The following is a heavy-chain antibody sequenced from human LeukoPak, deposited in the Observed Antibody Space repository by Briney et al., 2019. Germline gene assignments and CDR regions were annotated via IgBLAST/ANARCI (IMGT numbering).Heavy chain of an antibody. CDR3: AHGYSSGWYS. D-gene: IGHD6-19*01. J-gene: IGHJ4*02. CDR1: GFTFSSYS. CDR2: ISGSGGST. V-gene: IGHV3-23*01. Sequence: GGSLRLSCAASGFTFSSYSMSWVRQAPGKGREWVSAISGSGGSTYYADSVKGRFTISRDNSKNTLYLQMNSLRAEDTAVYYCAHGYSSGWYSWGQGTLVTVSS.